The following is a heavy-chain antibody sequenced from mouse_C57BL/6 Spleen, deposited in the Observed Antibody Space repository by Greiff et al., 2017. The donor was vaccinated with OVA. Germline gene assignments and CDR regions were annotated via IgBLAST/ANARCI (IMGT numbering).Heavy chain of an antibody. CDR2: INPGSGGT. J-gene: IGHJ4*01. Sequence: VMLVESGAELVRPGTSVKVSCKASGYAFTNYLIEWVKQRPGQGLEWIGVINPGSGGTNYNEKFKGKATLTADKSSSTAYMQLSSLTSEDSAVYFCARSPTGRPMDYWGQGTSVTVSS. CDR3: ARSPTGRPMDY. D-gene: IGHD4-1*02. CDR1: GYAFTNYL. V-gene: IGHV1-54*01.